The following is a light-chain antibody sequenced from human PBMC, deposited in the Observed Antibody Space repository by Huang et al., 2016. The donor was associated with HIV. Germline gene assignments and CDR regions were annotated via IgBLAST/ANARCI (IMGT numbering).Light chain of an antibody. CDR1: QTVSNDY. Sequence: EIVLTQSPGTLSLSPGQRLTLSCRASQTVSNDYLAWYQQKPGQSPRRLIYAASTRAAGIPDRFSGSGSATDFILTVSRLEPEDFAVYYCQQRSNLLTFGGGTKVEI. CDR2: AAS. J-gene: IGKJ4*01. V-gene: IGKV3D-20*02. CDR3: QQRSNLLT.